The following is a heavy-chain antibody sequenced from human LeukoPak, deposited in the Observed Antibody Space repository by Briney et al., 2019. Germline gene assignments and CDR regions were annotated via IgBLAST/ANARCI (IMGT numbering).Heavy chain of an antibody. Sequence: PGRSLRLSCAASGFIFNDYAMHWVRQAPGKGLEWVSGISWNSGNIGYADSVKGRFTISRDNAKNSLYLQMNSLRPDDTALYYSVKDTYGDYIFLGAFDIWGQGTMVTVSS. D-gene: IGHD4-17*01. CDR2: ISWNSGNI. V-gene: IGHV3-9*01. J-gene: IGHJ3*02. CDR3: VKDTYGDYIFLGAFDI. CDR1: GFIFNDYA.